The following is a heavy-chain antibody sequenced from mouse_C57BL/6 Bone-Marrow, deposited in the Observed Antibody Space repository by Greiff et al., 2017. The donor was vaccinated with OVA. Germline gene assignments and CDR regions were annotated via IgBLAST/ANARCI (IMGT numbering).Heavy chain of an antibody. CDR3: ARGGYYGSSYWYFDV. J-gene: IGHJ1*03. D-gene: IGHD1-1*01. CDR1: GYSFTGYY. V-gene: IGHV1-42*01. Sequence: DVKLQESGPELVKPGASVKISCKASGYSFTGYYMNWVKQSPEKSLEWIGEINPSTGGTTYNQKFKAKATLTVDKSYSTAYMQLKSLTSDDSAVYYWARGGYYGSSYWYFDVWGTGTTVTVSS. CDR2: INPSTGGT.